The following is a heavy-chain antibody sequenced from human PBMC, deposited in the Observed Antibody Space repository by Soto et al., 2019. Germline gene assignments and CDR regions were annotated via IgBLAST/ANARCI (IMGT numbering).Heavy chain of an antibody. J-gene: IGHJ5*02. V-gene: IGHV3-33*01. CDR1: GIPFSASG. D-gene: IGHD2-2*01. CDR2: IWSDGSQK. CDR3: WRDKGTTSLDT. Sequence: QVQLVESGGGVVQPGRSLRLTCAASGIPFSASGMHWVRQVPGKGLEWVAMIWSDGSQKHYADSVKGRFTISRDNSKNMVYLQMDSLRVEDTAVYYCWRDKGTTSLDTWGQGNMVTLSS.